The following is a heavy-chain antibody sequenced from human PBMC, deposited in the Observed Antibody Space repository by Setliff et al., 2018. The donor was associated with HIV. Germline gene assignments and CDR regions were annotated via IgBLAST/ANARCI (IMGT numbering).Heavy chain of an antibody. D-gene: IGHD3-22*01. CDR2: ISSSSSYI. CDR1: GFTFSSYS. J-gene: IGHJ4*02. CDR3: ASSYYYDSSGYGSSY. V-gene: IGHV3-21*01. Sequence: GSLRLSCAASGFTFSSYSMNWVRQAPGKGLEWVSSISSSSSYIYYADSVKGRFTISRDNAKNSLYLQMNSLRAEDTAVYYCASSYYYDSSGYGSSYWGQGTLVTVSS.